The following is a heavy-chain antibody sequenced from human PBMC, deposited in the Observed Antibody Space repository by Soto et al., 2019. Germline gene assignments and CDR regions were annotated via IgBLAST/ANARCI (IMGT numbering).Heavy chain of an antibody. Sequence: EVQLLESGGGLVQPGGSLRLSCAASGFTFSSYAMSWVRQAPGKGLEWVSAISGSGGSTYYADSVKGRFTISRDNSKNPLYLQMNSLRAEDTAVYYCAKIPHSSSWYLDAFAIWGQGTMVNVSS. CDR2: ISGSGGST. CDR1: GFTFSSYA. V-gene: IGHV3-23*01. CDR3: AKIPHSSSWYLDAFAI. J-gene: IGHJ3*02. D-gene: IGHD6-13*01.